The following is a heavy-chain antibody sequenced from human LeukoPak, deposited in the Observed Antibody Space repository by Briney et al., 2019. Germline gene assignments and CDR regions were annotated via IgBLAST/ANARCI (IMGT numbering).Heavy chain of an antibody. Sequence: GGSLRLSFAAAGFTFSSYGMQWVRQAPGKGVEWVAVIWYDGSNKYYADSVKGRFTISRDNSKNTLYLQMNSLRAEDTAVYYCAKDHFAGFDYWGQGTLVTVSS. CDR2: IWYDGSNK. D-gene: IGHD3-10*01. CDR3: AKDHFAGFDY. J-gene: IGHJ4*02. V-gene: IGHV3-33*06. CDR1: GFTFSSYG.